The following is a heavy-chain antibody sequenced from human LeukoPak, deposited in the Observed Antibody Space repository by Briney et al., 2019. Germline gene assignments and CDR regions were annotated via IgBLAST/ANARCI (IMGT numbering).Heavy chain of an antibody. Sequence: ASVKVSCKASGFTFTSSAMQWVRQARGQRLEWIGWIVVGSGNTNYAQKFQERVTITRDMSTSTAYMELSSLKSDDTAVYYCASLKNYYDSSGYLVTDAFDIWGQGTMVTVSS. CDR2: IVVGSGNT. J-gene: IGHJ3*02. CDR3: ASLKNYYDSSGYLVTDAFDI. V-gene: IGHV1-58*02. D-gene: IGHD3-22*01. CDR1: GFTFTSSA.